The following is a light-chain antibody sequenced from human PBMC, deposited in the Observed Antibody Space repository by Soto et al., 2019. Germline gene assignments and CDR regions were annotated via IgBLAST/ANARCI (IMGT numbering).Light chain of an antibody. CDR3: QQYDRWPVT. CDR2: DAY. V-gene: IGKV3-15*01. J-gene: IGKJ4*01. CDR1: QSVSSK. Sequence: EIVITQSPATLSGSPGERATLSCRASQSVSSKLAWYQHKPGQSPRLLISDAYTGASGIPPRFSGSGSGTEFTLTIDRLQSADFAVYYCQQYDRWPVTFGGGTQVDIK.